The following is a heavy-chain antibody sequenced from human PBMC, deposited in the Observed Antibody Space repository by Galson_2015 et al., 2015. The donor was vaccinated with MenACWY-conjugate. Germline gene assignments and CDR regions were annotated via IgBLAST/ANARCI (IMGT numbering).Heavy chain of an antibody. CDR2: INSRSGNL. V-gene: IGHV3-48*02. J-gene: IGHJ4*02. D-gene: IGHD2-21*02. CDR1: GFTFTEFG. Sequence: LRLSCAASGFTFTEFGMTWVRQAPGKGLEWVSHINSRSGNLLYADSVKGRFTISRDNAKNSVYLQMNNLRDEDTAVYFCTRDPEGDLDFDYWGQGTLVTVSS. CDR3: TRDPEGDLDFDY.